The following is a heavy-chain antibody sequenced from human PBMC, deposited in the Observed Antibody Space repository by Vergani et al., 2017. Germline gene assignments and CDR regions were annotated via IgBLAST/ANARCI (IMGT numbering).Heavy chain of an antibody. D-gene: IGHD3-10*01. V-gene: IGHV5-51*01. CDR3: ARGQRFGSNSGSDY. CDR2: IYRCDSDT. Sequence: EVKLVQSGAEVKKRGVSLKIPCQISGYSFTNYWIGWARQMAGKGLEWLGVIYRCDSDTRYNPSFQGQVIISVDKSVSTVYFQWSNLKASDNSVYYCARGQRFGSNSGSDYWGQGTLVTVSS. CDR1: GYSFTNYW. J-gene: IGHJ4*02.